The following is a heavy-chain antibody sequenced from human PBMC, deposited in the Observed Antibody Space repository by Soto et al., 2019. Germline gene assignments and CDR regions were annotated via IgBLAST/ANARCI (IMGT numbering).Heavy chain of an antibody. CDR1: GYSFNSHF. CDR3: ARSDYGLDV. CDR2: IDPNGGGT. V-gene: IGHV1-46*02. D-gene: IGHD3-10*01. J-gene: IGHJ6*02. Sequence: QARLVQSGAAVRKPGASVTISCKASGYSFNSHFVHWVRQAPGQGLEWMAIIDPNGGGTTGHAEKFQGRVTLTRDTATSTMYLELRSLRSEDTAVYYCARSDYGLDVWGQGTSGTVSS.